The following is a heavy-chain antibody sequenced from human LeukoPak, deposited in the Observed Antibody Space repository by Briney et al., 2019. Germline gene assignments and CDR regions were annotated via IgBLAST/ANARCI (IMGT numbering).Heavy chain of an antibody. CDR2: INHSGST. CDR1: GGSFSGYY. V-gene: IGHV4-34*01. D-gene: IGHD4-17*01. CDR3: ARDGGGHDYGDYTFDY. Sequence: SETLSLTCAVYGGSFSGYYWSWIRQPPGKGLEWIGEINHSGSTNYNPSLKSRVTISVDTSKKQFSLKLNSVTAADTAVYYCARDGGGHDYGDYTFDYWGQGTLVTVSS. J-gene: IGHJ4*02.